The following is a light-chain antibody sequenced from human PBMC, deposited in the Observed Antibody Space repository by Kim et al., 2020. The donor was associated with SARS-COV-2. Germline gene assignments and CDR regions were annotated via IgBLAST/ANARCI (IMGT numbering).Light chain of an antibody. CDR2: EVR. Sequence: GQSITFSGTGTSSDVGSYNLVSWYQQHPGKAPKLIIYEVRKRPSGVSTLFSGSTSGNTASLIISGLQAEDEADYYCCSYAGSSTVVFGGGTQLTVL. CDR3: CSYAGSSTVV. CDR1: SSDVGSYNL. J-gene: IGLJ2*01. V-gene: IGLV2-23*02.